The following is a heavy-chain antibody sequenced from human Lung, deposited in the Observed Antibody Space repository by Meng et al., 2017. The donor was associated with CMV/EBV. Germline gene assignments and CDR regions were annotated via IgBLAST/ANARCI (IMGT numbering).Heavy chain of an antibody. CDR3: AKGDYYGSGRSIDY. V-gene: IGHV3-33*06. CDR1: GFTFSSYG. Sequence: GGSXRLSCAASGFTFSSYGMHWVRQAPGKGLEWVAVIWYDGSDKYYADSVKGRFTISSDNSKNTLYLQMNSLRAEDTAVYYCAKGDYYGSGRSIDYWGQGXLVTVSS. CDR2: IWYDGSDK. D-gene: IGHD3-10*01. J-gene: IGHJ4*02.